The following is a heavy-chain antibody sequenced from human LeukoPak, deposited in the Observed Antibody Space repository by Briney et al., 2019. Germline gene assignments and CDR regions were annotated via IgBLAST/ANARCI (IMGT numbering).Heavy chain of an antibody. D-gene: IGHD4-17*01. Sequence: GGSLRLSCAASGFTFSSYSMNWVRQAPGKGLEWVSSISSSSYIYYADSVKGRFTISRDNAKNSLYLQMNSLRAEDTAVYYCAKESPYGEDYYWGQGTLVTVSS. CDR1: GFTFSSYS. V-gene: IGHV3-21*04. CDR3: AKESPYGEDYY. CDR2: ISSSSYI. J-gene: IGHJ4*02.